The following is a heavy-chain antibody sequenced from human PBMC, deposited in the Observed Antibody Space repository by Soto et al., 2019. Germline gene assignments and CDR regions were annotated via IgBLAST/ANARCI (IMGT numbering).Heavy chain of an antibody. Sequence: LRLSCAASGFTVSTKYMSWVRQAPGKGLEWVSVIYSGGSTSYADSVRGRFTISRDNSKNTVNLQMNSLRAEDTAVYYCARDPWAADYWGQGTLVIVSS. CDR2: IYSGGST. V-gene: IGHV3-66*01. D-gene: IGHD3-16*01. J-gene: IGHJ4*02. CDR3: ARDPWAADY. CDR1: GFTVSTKY.